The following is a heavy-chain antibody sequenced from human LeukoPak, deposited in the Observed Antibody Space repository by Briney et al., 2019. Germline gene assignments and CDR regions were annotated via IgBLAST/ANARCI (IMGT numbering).Heavy chain of an antibody. J-gene: IGHJ4*02. CDR3: TRGLLGIDY. CDR2: IDTDESYT. Sequence: GGSLRLSCAASGFTLSSYWMHWVRQAPGKGLVWVSRIDTDESYTNYADSVKGRFTVSRDNAKNTLYLQMNSPRAEDTAVYYCTRGLLGIDYWGQGALVTVSS. V-gene: IGHV3-74*01. CDR1: GFTLSSYW. D-gene: IGHD2-8*02.